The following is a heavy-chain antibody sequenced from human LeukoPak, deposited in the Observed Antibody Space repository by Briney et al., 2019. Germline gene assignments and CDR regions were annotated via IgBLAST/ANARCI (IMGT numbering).Heavy chain of an antibody. J-gene: IGHJ4*02. V-gene: IGHV1-2*02. D-gene: IGHD4-23*01. Sequence: ASVRVSCKASGYTFTAYYLHWVRQAPGQGLEWMGWINPNSGGTNYAQKFQGRVTMTRDTSISTAYMELSRLRYDDTAVYYCAREGDYGGLYYFDYWGQGTLVTVSS. CDR2: INPNSGGT. CDR1: GYTFTAYY. CDR3: AREGDYGGLYYFDY.